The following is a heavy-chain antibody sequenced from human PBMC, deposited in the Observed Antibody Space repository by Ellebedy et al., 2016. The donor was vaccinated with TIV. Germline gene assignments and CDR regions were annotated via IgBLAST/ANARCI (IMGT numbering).Heavy chain of an antibody. CDR2: INAGNGNT. CDR1: GYTFTSYA. Sequence: ASVKVSCKASGYTFTSYAMHWVRQAPGQRLEWMGWINAGNGNTKYPQKFQGRVTITRDTSASTAYMELSSLRSEDTAVYYCARGASGWYKNYYYYGMDVWGQGTTVTVSS. J-gene: IGHJ6*02. D-gene: IGHD6-19*01. CDR3: ARGASGWYKNYYYYGMDV. V-gene: IGHV1-3*01.